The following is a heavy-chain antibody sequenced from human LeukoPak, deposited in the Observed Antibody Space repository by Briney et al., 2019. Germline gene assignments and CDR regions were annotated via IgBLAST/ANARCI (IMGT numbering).Heavy chain of an antibody. D-gene: IGHD3-3*01. CDR3: AKSPPNDFWSGLDAFDI. CDR2: AYGDGST. Sequence: SVAYGDGSTYYANSVKGRFTISRDNSKNTLYLQMNSLRVEDTAVYYCAKSPPNDFWSGLDAFDIWGQGTMVTVSS. J-gene: IGHJ3*02. V-gene: IGHV3-53*01.